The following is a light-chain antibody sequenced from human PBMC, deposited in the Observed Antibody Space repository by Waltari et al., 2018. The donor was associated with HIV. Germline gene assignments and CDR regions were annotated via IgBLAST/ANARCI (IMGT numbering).Light chain of an antibody. CDR2: FAS. Sequence: DIVMTQSPLALAVTPGAPSSISCRSSRSLLPSNGYNYLDWYLQKPGQSPQLLIYFASNRASGAPDRFSGSGSGRDFTLKIRRVEAEDVGVYYCMEALEVTFGQGTKVEIK. V-gene: IGKV2-28*01. J-gene: IGKJ1*01. CDR1: RSLLPSNGYNY. CDR3: MEALEVT.